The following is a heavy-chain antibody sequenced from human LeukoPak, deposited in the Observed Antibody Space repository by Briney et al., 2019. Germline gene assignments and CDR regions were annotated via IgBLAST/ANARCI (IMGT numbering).Heavy chain of an antibody. D-gene: IGHD2/OR15-2a*01. J-gene: IGHJ6*02. CDR1: GFTVSSNY. V-gene: IGHV3-11*06. Sequence: GGSLRLSCAASGFTVSSNYMSWIRQAPGQGLEWVSYISSSTGYTNYADSVKGRFTISRDNAKNSLYLQMNSLRAEDTAVYYCARVGQEYYYGMDVWGQGTTVTVSS. CDR3: ARVGQEYYYGMDV. CDR2: ISSSTGYT.